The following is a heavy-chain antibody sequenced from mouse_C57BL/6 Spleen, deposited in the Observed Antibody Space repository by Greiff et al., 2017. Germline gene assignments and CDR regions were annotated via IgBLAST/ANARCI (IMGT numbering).Heavy chain of an antibody. D-gene: IGHD2-4*01. CDR1: GYTFTDYY. CDR2: INPNNGGT. Sequence: EVQLQQSGPELVKPGASVKISCKASGYTFTDYYMNWVKQSHGKSLVWIGDINPNNGGTSYNQKFKGKATLTVDKSSSTAYMELRSLTSEDSAVYYCARRDDYDAGWYFDVWGTGTTVTVAS. CDR3: ARRDDYDAGWYFDV. J-gene: IGHJ1*03. V-gene: IGHV1-26*01.